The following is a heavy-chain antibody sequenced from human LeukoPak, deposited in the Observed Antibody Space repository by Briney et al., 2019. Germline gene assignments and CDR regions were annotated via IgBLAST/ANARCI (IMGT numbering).Heavy chain of an antibody. J-gene: IGHJ4*02. CDR3: AREWLLMSYFDY. Sequence: PSQTLSLTCTVSGVSISSGSYYWRWIRQPAGKGLEWIGRIYTSGSTNYNPSLKSRVTISVDTSKNQFSLKLSSATAADTAVYYCAREWLLMSYFDYWGQGTLVTVSS. CDR1: GVSISSGSYY. CDR2: IYTSGST. D-gene: IGHD3-22*01. V-gene: IGHV4-61*02.